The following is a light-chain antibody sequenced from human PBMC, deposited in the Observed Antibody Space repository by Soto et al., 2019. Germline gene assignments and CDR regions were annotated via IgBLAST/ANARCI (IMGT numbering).Light chain of an antibody. CDR3: QQRSNWPPIT. V-gene: IGKV3-15*01. J-gene: IGKJ5*01. CDR1: QSVSTN. CDR2: GAS. Sequence: EIVMTQSPTTLSVSPGERATLSCRASQSVSTNLAWYQQKPGQVPSLLIYGASTRASGIPARFSGSGSGTEFTLTIGSLEPEDFAVHYCQQRSNWPPITFGQGTRLEIK.